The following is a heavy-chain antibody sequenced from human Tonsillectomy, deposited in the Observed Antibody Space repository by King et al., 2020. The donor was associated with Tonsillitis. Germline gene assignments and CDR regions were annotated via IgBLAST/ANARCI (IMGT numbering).Heavy chain of an antibody. D-gene: IGHD5-18*01. Sequence: AWNWIRQSPSRGLEWLGRTYYRSKWYNDYAVSVKSRIIINPDTSKNHFSLQLNSVTPEDTAVYYCARALDTAMVTYAFDSWGQGTMVTVSS. CDR2: TYYRSKWYN. J-gene: IGHJ3*02. CDR1: A. V-gene: IGHV6-1*01. CDR3: ARALDTAMVTYAFDS.